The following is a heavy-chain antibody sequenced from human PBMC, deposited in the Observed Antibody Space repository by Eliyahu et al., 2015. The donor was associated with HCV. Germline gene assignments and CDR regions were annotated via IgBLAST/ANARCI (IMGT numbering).Heavy chain of an antibody. V-gene: IGHV3-7*03. CDR2: IKGDGSEK. Sequence: EVQLVESGGGLVQPGGSLRLSCATSGFTFGDYWMSWIRQAPGKGLGCVANIKGDGSEKHYVDSVKGRFTISRDNAWSSLYLQMNSLRAEDTAVYYCARDFMNYWGQGVLVTVSS. CDR3: ARDFMNY. J-gene: IGHJ4*02. CDR1: GFTFGDYW.